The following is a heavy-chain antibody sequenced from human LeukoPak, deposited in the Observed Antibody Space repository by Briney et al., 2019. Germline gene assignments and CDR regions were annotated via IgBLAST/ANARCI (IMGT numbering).Heavy chain of an antibody. J-gene: IGHJ4*02. V-gene: IGHV4-59*01. CDR1: GGSISSYY. Sequence: SETLSLTCTVSGGSISSYYWSWLRQPPGKGLEWIGYIYYSGSTNYNPSLKSRVTISVDTSKNQFSLKLSSVTAADTAVYYCARVRSGYYYDSSGYAFDYWGQGTLVTVSS. CDR3: ARVRSGYYYDSSGYAFDY. D-gene: IGHD3-22*01. CDR2: IYYSGST.